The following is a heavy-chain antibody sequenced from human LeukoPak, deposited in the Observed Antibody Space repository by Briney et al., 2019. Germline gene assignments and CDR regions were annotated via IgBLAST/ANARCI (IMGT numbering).Heavy chain of an antibody. CDR2: TSYDGSNK. V-gene: IGHV3-30*03. D-gene: IGHD4-17*01. J-gene: IGHJ4*02. Sequence: GGSLRLSCAASGFIFNDYDMHWVRQAPGKGLEWVAVTSYDGSNKYYADSVKGRFTISRDNSKNTLYLQMNSLRAEDTAVYYCARRLDYGDYLDYWGQGTLVTVSS. CDR3: ARRLDYGDYLDY. CDR1: GFIFNDYD.